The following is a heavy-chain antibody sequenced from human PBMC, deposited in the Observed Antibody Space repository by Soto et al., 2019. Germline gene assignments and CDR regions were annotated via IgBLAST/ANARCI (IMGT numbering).Heavy chain of an antibody. CDR2: ISSDSTYI. V-gene: IGHV3-21*01. J-gene: IGHJ4*02. CDR3: ARDLVAGKWAVAGSVF. D-gene: IGHD6-19*01. Sequence: GGSLRLSCEAFEFPFNSYSMTWVRQAPGKGLEWVSSISSDSTYIYYADSVKGRFTISRDNAKKSLYLQMNSLGTEDTAVYFCARDLVAGKWAVAGSVFWGQGSLVTVSS. CDR1: EFPFNSYS.